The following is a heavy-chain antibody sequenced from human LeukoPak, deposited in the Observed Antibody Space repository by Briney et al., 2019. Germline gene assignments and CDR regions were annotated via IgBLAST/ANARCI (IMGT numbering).Heavy chain of an antibody. D-gene: IGHD3-3*02. Sequence: GASVKVSCRASGYTFSDFYIHWVRKAPGKGLEYVGWITPKSGDTYSPQRFQGRVTMTRDASISTAYMELSSLRSDDTAVYFCARVRLADERAWAYWGQGTLVTVSS. J-gene: IGHJ4*02. V-gene: IGHV1-2*02. CDR2: ITPKSGDT. CDR3: ARVRLADERAWAY. CDR1: GYTFSDFY.